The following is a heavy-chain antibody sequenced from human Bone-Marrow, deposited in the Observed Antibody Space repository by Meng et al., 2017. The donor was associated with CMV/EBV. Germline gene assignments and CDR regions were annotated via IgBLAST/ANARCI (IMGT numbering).Heavy chain of an antibody. CDR1: GFTFSSYS. D-gene: IGHD1-7*01. CDR3: ARDVRNYGDYYFDY. V-gene: IGHV3-66*01. J-gene: IGHJ4*02. CDR2: IYSGGST. Sequence: GESLKISCAASGFTFSSYSMNWVRQAPGKGLEWVSVIYSGGSTYYADSVKGRFTISKDNAKNSLYLQMNGLRADDTAVYYCARDVRNYGDYYFDYWGQGTLVTVSS.